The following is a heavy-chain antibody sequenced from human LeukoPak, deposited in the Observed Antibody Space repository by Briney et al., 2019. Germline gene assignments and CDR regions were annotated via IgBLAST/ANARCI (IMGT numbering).Heavy chain of an antibody. CDR1: GFTFSNAW. J-gene: IGHJ4*02. D-gene: IGHD4-17*01. Sequence: PGGSLRLSCAASGFTFSNAWMSWVRQAPGKGLEWVGRIQSKIDGGTTDYAAPVKGRFTISRDDSKNTLYLQMDSLKTADTGVYYCTTDGDYGDGLRGDYWGQGTLVTVSS. CDR3: TTDGDYGDGLRGDY. V-gene: IGHV3-15*01. CDR2: IQSKIDGGTT.